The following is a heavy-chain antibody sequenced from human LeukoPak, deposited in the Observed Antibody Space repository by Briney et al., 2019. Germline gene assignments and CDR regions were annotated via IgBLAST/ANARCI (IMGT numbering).Heavy chain of an antibody. J-gene: IGHJ4*02. CDR2: INWNGGST. V-gene: IGHV3-20*04. Sequence: GGSLRLSCAASGFTFDDYGMSWVRQAPGKGLEWVSGINWNGGSTGYADSVKGRFTISRDNAKNSLYLQMKSLRVEDTAVYYCARDHGSGSTDYFDYWGQGTLVTVSS. CDR1: GFTFDDYG. CDR3: ARDHGSGSTDYFDY. D-gene: IGHD3-22*01.